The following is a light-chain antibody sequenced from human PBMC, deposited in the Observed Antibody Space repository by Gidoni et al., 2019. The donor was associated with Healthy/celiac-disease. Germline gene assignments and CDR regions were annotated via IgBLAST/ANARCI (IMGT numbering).Light chain of an antibody. Sequence: SYELTQPSSVSVSPGQTARITCSGDVLAKKYARWFQQKPGQAPVLVIYKDSELPSGIPERFSGSSSGTTVTLTISGAQVEDEADYYCYSAADIVVFGGGTKLTVL. J-gene: IGLJ2*01. CDR3: YSAADIVV. CDR2: KDS. CDR1: VLAKKY. V-gene: IGLV3-27*01.